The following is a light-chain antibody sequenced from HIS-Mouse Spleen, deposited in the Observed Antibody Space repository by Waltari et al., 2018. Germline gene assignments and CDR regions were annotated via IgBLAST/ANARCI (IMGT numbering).Light chain of an antibody. J-gene: IGLJ2*01. CDR2: EDS. V-gene: IGLV3-10*01. Sequence: SYELTQPPSVSVSPGQTARITCSGDALPKKYAYWYQRKGGQPPVLVIYEDSKRPSGIPGGFSGSSSGTMATLTISGAQVEDEADYYCYSTDSSGNHRVFGGGTKLTVL. CDR1: ALPKKY. CDR3: YSTDSSGNHRV.